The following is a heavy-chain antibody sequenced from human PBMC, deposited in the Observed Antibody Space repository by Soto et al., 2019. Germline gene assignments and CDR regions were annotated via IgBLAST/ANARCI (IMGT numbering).Heavy chain of an antibody. D-gene: IGHD6-13*01. J-gene: IGHJ6*02. V-gene: IGHV5-51*01. CDR3: ARLFKEKQLVPYYGMDV. Sequence: GESLKISCKGSGYSFTSYWIGWVRQMPGKGLEWMGIIYPGDSDTRYSPSFQGQVTISADKSISTAYLQWSSLKASDTAMYYCARLFKEKQLVPYYGMDVWGQGTTVTVSS. CDR2: IYPGDSDT. CDR1: GYSFTSYW.